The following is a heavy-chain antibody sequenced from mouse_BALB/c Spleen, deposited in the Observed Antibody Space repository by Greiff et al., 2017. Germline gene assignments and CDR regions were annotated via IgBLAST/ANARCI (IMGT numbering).Heavy chain of an antibody. CDR3: ARSLAYYGNYRYAMDY. CDR1: GYTFTDYA. D-gene: IGHD2-10*01. V-gene: IGHV1S137*01. Sequence: QVQLQQSGAELVRPGVSVKISCKGSGYTFTDYAMHWVKQSHAKSLEWIGVISTYYGDASYNQKFKGKATMTVDKSSSTAYMELARLTSEDSAIYYCARSLAYYGNYRYAMDYWGQGTSVTVSS. J-gene: IGHJ4*01. CDR2: ISTYYGDA.